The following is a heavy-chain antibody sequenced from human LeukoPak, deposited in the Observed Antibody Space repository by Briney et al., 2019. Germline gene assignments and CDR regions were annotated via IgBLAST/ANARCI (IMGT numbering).Heavy chain of an antibody. D-gene: IGHD7-27*01. CDR3: ARGRTGDAFDI. CDR2: IYYSGST. V-gene: IGHV4-59*01. Sequence: SETLSLTCTVSGGSISSYYWSWIRQPPGKGLEWIGYIYYSGSTNYNPPLKSRVTISVDTSKNQFSLKLSSVTAADTAVYYCARGRTGDAFDIWGQGTMVTVSS. CDR1: GGSISSYY. J-gene: IGHJ3*02.